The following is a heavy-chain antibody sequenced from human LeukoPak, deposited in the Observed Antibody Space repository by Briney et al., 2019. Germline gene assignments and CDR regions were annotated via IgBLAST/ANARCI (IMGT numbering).Heavy chain of an antibody. CDR1: GLSLSTAGLG. CDR3: ARFLHTGTYRFDF. CDR2: ISWNDDK. D-gene: IGHD1-7*01. J-gene: IGHJ4*02. V-gene: IGHV2-5*01. Sequence: SGPTLVKPTQTLSLTCTFSGLSLSTAGLGVAWIRQPPGKALEWLAVISWNDDKRYSPSLKSRFTITKDTSKDQVVLTMTNVDPVDTATYYYARFLHTGTYRFDFWGQGTLVTVSS.